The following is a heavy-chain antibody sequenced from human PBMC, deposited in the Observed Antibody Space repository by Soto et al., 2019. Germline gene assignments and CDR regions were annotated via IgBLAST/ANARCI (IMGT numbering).Heavy chain of an antibody. J-gene: IGHJ2*01. D-gene: IGHD6-13*01. Sequence: QVQLQESGPGLVKPSETLSLTCTVSGGSISSYYWSWIRQPPGKGLEWIGYIYYSGSTNYNPSLKSRVTISVDTSKNQSSLKLSSVTAADTAVYYCARLTPPGSSSLYPSWYCDLWGRGTLVTVSS. CDR2: IYYSGST. V-gene: IGHV4-59*08. CDR1: GGSISSYY. CDR3: ARLTPPGSSSLYPSWYCDL.